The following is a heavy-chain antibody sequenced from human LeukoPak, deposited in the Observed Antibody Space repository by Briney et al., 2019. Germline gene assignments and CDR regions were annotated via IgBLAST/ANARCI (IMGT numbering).Heavy chain of an antibody. CDR1: GGSFSGYY. CDR2: INHSGST. CDR3: ARQYANGSGSYSFDY. V-gene: IGHV4-34*01. D-gene: IGHD3-10*01. Sequence: KTSETLSLTCAVYGGSFSGYYWSWIRQPPGQGLEWIGEINHSGSTNYNPSLKSRVTLSVDTSKNQFSLKLSSVTAADTAVYYCARQYANGSGSYSFDYWGQGTLVTVSS. J-gene: IGHJ4*02.